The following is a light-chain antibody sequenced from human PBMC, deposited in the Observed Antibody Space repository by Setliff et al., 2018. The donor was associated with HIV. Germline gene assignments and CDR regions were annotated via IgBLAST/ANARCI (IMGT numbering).Light chain of an antibody. CDR1: SSDVGGYNY. CDR2: DVR. CDR3: SSYAITNTLP. V-gene: IGLV2-14*03. Sequence: QSALTQPGSVSGSPGQSITISCTGTSSDVGGYNYVSWYQQHPGKAPKLMIYDVRNRPSGVSNRFSGSKSGNTASLTISGLQAEDEADYYCSSYAITNTLPFGSGTKVTVL. J-gene: IGLJ1*01.